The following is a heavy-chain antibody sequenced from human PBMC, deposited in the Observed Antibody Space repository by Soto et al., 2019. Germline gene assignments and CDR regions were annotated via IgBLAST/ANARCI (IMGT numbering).Heavy chain of an antibody. CDR1: GGSISSRSYY. D-gene: IGHD3-3*01. Sequence: SQTLSLTCTVSGGSISSRSYYRGWIRQPPGKGREWGGGISYSGSTYYNPSLKSRVTISVDTSKDQFSLKLSSVTAADTAVYYCARHPNEYDFWSVRDYYYYGMDVWGQGTTVTVSS. V-gene: IGHV4-39*01. J-gene: IGHJ6*02. CDR2: ISYSGST. CDR3: ARHPNEYDFWSVRDYYYYGMDV.